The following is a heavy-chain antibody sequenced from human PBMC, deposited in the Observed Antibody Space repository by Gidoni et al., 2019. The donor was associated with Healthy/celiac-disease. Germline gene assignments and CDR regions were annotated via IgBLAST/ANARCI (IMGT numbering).Heavy chain of an antibody. CDR2: SSGRGGST. J-gene: IGHJ5*02. CDR1: GFTFSSYA. CDR3: AKGVVVVPAAINNWFDP. Sequence: EVQLLESGGGLVQPGGSLRLSCAASGFTFSSYARSWVRQAPGKWLEWVSASSGRGGSTYYADSVKGRFTISRDNSKNTLYRQMNSLRAEDTAVYYCAKGVVVVPAAINNWFDPWGQGTLVTVSS. D-gene: IGHD2-2*01. V-gene: IGHV3-23*01.